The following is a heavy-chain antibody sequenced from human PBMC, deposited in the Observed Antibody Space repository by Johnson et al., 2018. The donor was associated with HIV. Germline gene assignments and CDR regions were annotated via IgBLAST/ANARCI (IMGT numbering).Heavy chain of an antibody. CDR2: IYSGGST. D-gene: IGHD6-13*01. CDR1: GFTVSSNY. Sequence: EQLVESGGGLIQPGGSLRLSCAASGFTVSSNYMSWVRQAPGKGLEWVSVIYSGGSTYYADSVKGRFTISRDNSKNTLYLQMNSLRAEDTAVYYCARDRGSSWPYDAFDIWGQGTMVTVSS. CDR3: ARDRGSSWPYDAFDI. J-gene: IGHJ3*02. V-gene: IGHV3-53*01.